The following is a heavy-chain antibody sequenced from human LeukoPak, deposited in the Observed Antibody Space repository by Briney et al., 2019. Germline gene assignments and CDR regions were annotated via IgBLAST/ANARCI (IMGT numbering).Heavy chain of an antibody. CDR2: IYYSGST. Sequence: PSETLSLTCTVSGGSISNYYWSWIRQPPGKGLEWIGSIYYSGSTNYNPPLKSRITISGDTSKNQFSLKLSSVTAADTAVYYCARELKVGNTGYYFDYWGQGTLVTVSS. D-gene: IGHD2/OR15-2a*01. CDR3: ARELKVGNTGYYFDY. J-gene: IGHJ4*02. V-gene: IGHV4-59*01. CDR1: GGSISNYY.